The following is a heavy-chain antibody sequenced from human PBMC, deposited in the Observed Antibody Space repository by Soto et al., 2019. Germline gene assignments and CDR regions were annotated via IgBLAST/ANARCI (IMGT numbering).Heavy chain of an antibody. Sequence: SETLSLTCTVSGCSISSYYWSWIRQPPGKGLEWIGYIYYSGSTNYNPSLKSRVTISVDTSKNQFSLKLSSVTAADTAVYYCARGVGATTDFDYWGQGTLVTVS. V-gene: IGHV4-59*01. D-gene: IGHD1-26*01. J-gene: IGHJ4*02. CDR1: GCSISSYY. CDR3: ARGVGATTDFDY. CDR2: IYYSGST.